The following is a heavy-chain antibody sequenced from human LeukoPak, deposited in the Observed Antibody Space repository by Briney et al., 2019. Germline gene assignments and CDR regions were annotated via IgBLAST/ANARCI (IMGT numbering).Heavy chain of an antibody. Sequence: SETLSLTCTVSGGSVSSGSYYWSWIRQPPGKGLEWIGYIYYSGSTNYNPSLKSRVTISVDTSKNQFSLKLSSVTAADTAVYYCARIVRENWFDPWGQGTLVTVSS. D-gene: IGHD2/OR15-2a*01. J-gene: IGHJ5*02. V-gene: IGHV4-61*01. CDR3: ARIVRENWFDP. CDR1: GGSVSSGSYY. CDR2: IYYSGST.